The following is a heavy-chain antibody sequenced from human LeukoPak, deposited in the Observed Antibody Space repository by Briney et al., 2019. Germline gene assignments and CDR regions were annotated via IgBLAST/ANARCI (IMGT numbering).Heavy chain of an antibody. CDR3: ARDEVKYNYGPGAFDI. V-gene: IGHV1-46*01. D-gene: IGHD5-18*01. J-gene: IGHJ3*02. CDR2: INPSGGST. Sequence: GASVKVSCKASGYTFTSYYMHWVRQAPGQGLEWMGIINPSGGSTTYAQKFQGRGTMTRDTSTRTVYMELSSLRSEDTAVYYCARDEVKYNYGPGAFDIWGQGTMVTVSS. CDR1: GYTFTSYY.